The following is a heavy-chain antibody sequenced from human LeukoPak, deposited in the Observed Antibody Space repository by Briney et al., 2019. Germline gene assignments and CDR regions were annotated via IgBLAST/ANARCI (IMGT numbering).Heavy chain of an antibody. J-gene: IGHJ4*02. Sequence: ASVKVSCKASGYTFTGYYMHWVRQAPGQGLEWMGWINPNSGGTNYAQKFQGRVTMTRDTSISTAYMELIRLRSDDTAVYYCARGLYSSGWYYFDYWGQGTLVTVSS. CDR3: ARGLYSSGWYYFDY. D-gene: IGHD6-19*01. V-gene: IGHV1-2*02. CDR2: INPNSGGT. CDR1: GYTFTGYY.